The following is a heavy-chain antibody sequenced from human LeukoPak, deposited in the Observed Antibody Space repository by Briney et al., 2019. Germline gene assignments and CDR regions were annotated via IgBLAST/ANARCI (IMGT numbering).Heavy chain of an antibody. J-gene: IGHJ4*02. V-gene: IGHV3-48*01. Sequence: GGSLRLSCAASGFTFSSYSMMWVRQAPGKGLVGVSYISSSSTTIHYADSVKGRFTISRDNSKNTLYLQMNSLRAEDTAVYYCAKDDALKRELRGDFDYWGQGTLVTVSS. CDR3: AKDDALKRELRGDFDY. CDR2: ISSSSTTI. CDR1: GFTFSSYS. D-gene: IGHD1-26*01.